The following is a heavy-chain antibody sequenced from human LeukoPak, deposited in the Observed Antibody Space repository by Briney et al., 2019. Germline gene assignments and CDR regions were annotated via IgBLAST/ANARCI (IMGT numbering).Heavy chain of an antibody. CDR1: GFTFSSYA. CDR3: ARGDFWSGSPSYYFDY. V-gene: IGHV3-30*01. Sequence: GGSLRLSCAASGFTFSSYAMHWVRQAPGKGIEWVAVISYDGSNKYYADSVKGRFTISRDNSKNTLYLQMNSLRAEDTAVYYCARGDFWSGSPSYYFDYWGQGTLVTVSP. CDR2: ISYDGSNK. D-gene: IGHD3-3*01. J-gene: IGHJ4*02.